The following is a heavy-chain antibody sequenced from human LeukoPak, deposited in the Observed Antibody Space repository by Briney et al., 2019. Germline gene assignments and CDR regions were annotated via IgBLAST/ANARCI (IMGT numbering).Heavy chain of an antibody. CDR1: GFTVSSNY. CDR3: ARNRYKNTLYYYYMDV. D-gene: IGHD1-14*01. J-gene: IGHJ6*03. V-gene: IGHV3-53*01. Sequence: GGSLRLSCAASGFTVSSNYMSWVRQAPGKGLEWVSVICSGGSTYYADSVKGRFTISRDNSKNTLYLQMNSLRAEDTAVCYCARNRYKNTLYYYYMDVWGKGTTVTVSS. CDR2: ICSGGST.